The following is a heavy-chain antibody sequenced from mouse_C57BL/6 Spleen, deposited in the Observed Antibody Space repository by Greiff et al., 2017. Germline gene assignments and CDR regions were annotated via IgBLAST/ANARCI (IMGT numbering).Heavy chain of an antibody. CDR3: ASRSTYYFDY. J-gene: IGHJ2*01. D-gene: IGHD5-1*01. V-gene: IGHV1-85*01. Sequence: VQLQQSGPELVKPGASVKLSCKASGYTFTSYDINWVKQRPGQGLEWIGWLYPRDGSTKYNEKFKGKATLTVDTSSSTAYMELHSLASEDSAVYFCASRSTYYFDYWGQGTTLTVSS. CDR1: GYTFTSYD. CDR2: LYPRDGST.